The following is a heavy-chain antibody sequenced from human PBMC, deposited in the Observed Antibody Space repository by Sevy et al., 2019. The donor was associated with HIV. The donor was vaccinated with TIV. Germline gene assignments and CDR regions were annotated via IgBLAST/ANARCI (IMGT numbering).Heavy chain of an antibody. D-gene: IGHD3-10*01. Sequence: SETLSLTCTVSGGSISSSAYYWGWLRQPPGKGLEWIANIFYGGSAYYNPSLSGRVPISVDTSKNQFSLRLNSVTAADTAVYYCARQGGVVDRAFDFWGQGSLVTVSS. J-gene: IGHJ4*02. CDR1: GGSISSSAYY. CDR3: ARQGGVVDRAFDF. CDR2: IFYGGSA. V-gene: IGHV4-39*01.